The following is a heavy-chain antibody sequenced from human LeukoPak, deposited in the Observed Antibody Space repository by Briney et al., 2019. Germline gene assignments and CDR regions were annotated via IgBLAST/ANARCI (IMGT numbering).Heavy chain of an antibody. V-gene: IGHV4-4*07. D-gene: IGHD2-2*01. CDR2: IYTSGST. CDR1: GGSISSYY. J-gene: IGHJ3*02. CDR3: ARARYCSSTSCLAYRDAFDI. Sequence: SETLSLTCTVSGGSISSYYWSWIRQPAGKGLEWIGRIYTSGSTNYNPSLKSRVTMSVDTSKNQFSLKLSSVTAADTAVYYCARARYCSSTSCLAYRDAFDIWGQGTMVTVSS.